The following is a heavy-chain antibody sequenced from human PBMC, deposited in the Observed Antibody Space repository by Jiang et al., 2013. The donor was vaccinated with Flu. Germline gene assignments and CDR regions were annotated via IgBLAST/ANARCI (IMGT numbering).Heavy chain of an antibody. J-gene: IGHJ5*02. CDR1: GGSISSSNW. D-gene: IGHD3-3*01. CDR3: AREGTPAGSHREYYDFWSGPSRGWFDP. CDR2: VYHGGST. Sequence: GLVKPSGTLSLTCAVSGGSISSSNWWSWVRQPPGKGLEWIGEVYHGGSTNYNPSLKSRVTISVDKSKNQFSLKLSSVTAADTAVYYCAREGTPAGSHREYYDFWSGPSRGWFDPWGQGTLVTVSS. V-gene: IGHV4-4*02.